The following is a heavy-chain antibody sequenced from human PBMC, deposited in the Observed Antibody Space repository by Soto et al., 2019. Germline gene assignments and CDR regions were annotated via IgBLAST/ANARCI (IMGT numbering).Heavy chain of an antibody. CDR2: INHSGST. CDR1: GGSFSGYY. CDR3: AREGYCSGGSCYSRTLDY. J-gene: IGHJ4*02. Sequence: SETLSLTCAVYGGSFSGYYWSWIRQPPGKGLEWIGEINHSGSTNYNPSLKSRVTISVDTSKNQFSLKLSSVTAADTAVYYCAREGYCSGGSCYSRTLDYWGQGTLVTVS. D-gene: IGHD2-15*01. V-gene: IGHV4-34*01.